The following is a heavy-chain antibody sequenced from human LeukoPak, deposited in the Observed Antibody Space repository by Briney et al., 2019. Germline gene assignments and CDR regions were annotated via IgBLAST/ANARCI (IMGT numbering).Heavy chain of an antibody. J-gene: IGHJ4*02. D-gene: IGHD7-27*01. CDR3: ARDAAPGVANPVLLDY. CDR2: ISTSGNVI. CDR1: GFTFSSYS. Sequence: GGSLRLSCAASGFTFSSYSMNWIRQAPGKGLEWVAYISTSGNVIYYADSVKGRFTISRDNARNSLYLQMNSLRAEDTAIYYCARDAAPGVANPVLLDYWGQGTLVTVSS. V-gene: IGHV3-48*04.